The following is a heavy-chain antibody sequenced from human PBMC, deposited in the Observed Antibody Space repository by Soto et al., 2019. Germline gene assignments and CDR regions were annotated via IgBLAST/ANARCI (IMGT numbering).Heavy chain of an antibody. CDR2: IITIFGTA. J-gene: IGHJ6*02. V-gene: IGHV1-69*12. Sequence: QVQLVQSGAEVKKPGSSVKVSCKASGGTFSSYAISWVRQAPGQGLEWMGGIITIFGTANYAQKFQGRVTITANESTSTDYMELSSLRSEDTAVYYCARHVPAAGYYYGMDVWGQGTTVTVSS. CDR1: GGTFSSYA. CDR3: ARHVPAAGYYYGMDV. D-gene: IGHD2-2*01.